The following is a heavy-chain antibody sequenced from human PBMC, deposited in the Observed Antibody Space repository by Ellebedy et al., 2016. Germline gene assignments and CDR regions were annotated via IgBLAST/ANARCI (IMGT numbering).Heavy chain of an antibody. J-gene: IGHJ4*02. CDR2: IYHSGNT. CDR1: GFSISSGFY. Sequence: SETLSLTCTVSGFSISSGFYWGWIRQPPGKGLEWIGNIYHSGNTYYSPSLKSRVTISVDTSKNQFSLKLNSVTAADTAVYYCAARPLAAAGTDYWGQGTLVTVSS. V-gene: IGHV4-38-2*02. CDR3: AARPLAAAGTDY. D-gene: IGHD6-13*01.